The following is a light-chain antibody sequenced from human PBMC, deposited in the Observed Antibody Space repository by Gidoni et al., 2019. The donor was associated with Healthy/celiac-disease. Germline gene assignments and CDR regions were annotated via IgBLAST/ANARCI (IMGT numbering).Light chain of an antibody. V-gene: IGKV1-5*03. Sequence: DIQMTQSPSTLSASVGDRVTITCRASQSISSWLAWYQQKPGKAPKLLIYKASSLESGVPSRFSGSGSGTEFTLTISSLQPDDFATYYCQQYNSYSVKTFXXXTKVEIK. CDR2: KAS. CDR3: QQYNSYSVKT. CDR1: QSISSW. J-gene: IGKJ1*01.